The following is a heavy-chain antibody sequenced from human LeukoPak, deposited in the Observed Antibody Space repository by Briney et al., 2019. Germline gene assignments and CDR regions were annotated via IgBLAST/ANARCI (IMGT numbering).Heavy chain of an antibody. D-gene: IGHD1-26*01. CDR2: INSDGSST. V-gene: IGHV3-74*01. CDR3: ARVSSGSYFGYYYYYMDV. J-gene: IGHJ6*03. Sequence: GGSLRLSCAASGFTFSNYWMHWVRQAPGKGPVWVSRINSDGSSTSYADSVKGRFTISRDHAKNTLYLQMNSLRAEDTAVYYCARVSSGSYFGYYYYYMDVWGKGTTVTVSS. CDR1: GFTFSNYW.